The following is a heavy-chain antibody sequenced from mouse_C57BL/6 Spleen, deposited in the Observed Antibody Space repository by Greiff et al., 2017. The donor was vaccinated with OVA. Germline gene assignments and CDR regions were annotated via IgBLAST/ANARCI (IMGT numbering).Heavy chain of an antibody. CDR2: IDPNSGGT. CDR1: GYTFTSYW. D-gene: IGHD2-5*01. V-gene: IGHV1-72*01. Sequence: QSCKASGYTFTSYWMHWVKQRPGRGLEWIGRIDPNSGGTKYNEKFKSKATLTVDKPSSTAYMQLSSLTSEDSAVYYCASYYSNYGYAMDYWGQGTSVTVSS. J-gene: IGHJ4*01. CDR3: ASYYSNYGYAMDY.